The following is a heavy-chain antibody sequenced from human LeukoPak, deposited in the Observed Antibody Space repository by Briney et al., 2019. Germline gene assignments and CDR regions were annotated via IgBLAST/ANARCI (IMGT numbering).Heavy chain of an antibody. J-gene: IGHJ4*02. D-gene: IGHD3-22*01. CDR3: ARETHYDSSGYHNDY. CDR1: GFTFSSYE. V-gene: IGHV3-48*03. Sequence: GGSLRLSCAASGFTFSSYEMNWVRQAPGKGLEWVSYISSSGSTIYYADSVKGRFTISRDNAKNSLYLQMNSLRAEDTAVYYCARETHYDSSGYHNDYWGQGTLVIVSS. CDR2: ISSSGSTI.